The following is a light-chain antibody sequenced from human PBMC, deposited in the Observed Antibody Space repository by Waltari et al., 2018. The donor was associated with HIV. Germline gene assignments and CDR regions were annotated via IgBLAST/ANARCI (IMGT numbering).Light chain of an antibody. V-gene: IGLV2-14*01. J-gene: IGLJ2*01. CDR1: SSDVGAYNY. Sequence: QSALTQPASVSGSPGQSITVSCTGTSSDVGAYNYVSWYQQTPGTAPYLVIYEVSNRPSWISYRFSGSKSGNTASLTISGLQTEDEGDYYCSSFTTSNSLLFGGGTKVTVL. CDR2: EVS. CDR3: SSFTTSNSLL.